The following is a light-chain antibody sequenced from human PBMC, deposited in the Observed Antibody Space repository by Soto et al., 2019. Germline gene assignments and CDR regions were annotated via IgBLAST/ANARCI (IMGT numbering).Light chain of an antibody. V-gene: IGLV2-14*01. Sequence: QSVLTQPASVSGSHGQSITISCTGTSSYVGGYNYVSWYQQHPGKAPKLMIYDVSNRPSGVSNRFSGSKSGNTASLTISGLQAEDEADYYCSSYTSSSTQVFGTGTKVTVL. CDR1: SSYVGGYNY. CDR3: SSYTSSSTQV. J-gene: IGLJ1*01. CDR2: DVS.